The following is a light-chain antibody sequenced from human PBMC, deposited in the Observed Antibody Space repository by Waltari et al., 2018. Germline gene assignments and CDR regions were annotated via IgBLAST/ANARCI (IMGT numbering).Light chain of an antibody. CDR2: RAS. CDR1: QSITNW. V-gene: IGKV1-5*03. J-gene: IGKJ1*01. CDR3: QQYDNYWT. Sequence: DIQMTQSPSTLSASVGDRCTITCRASQSITNWLAWYQQKPGKAPKLLIYRASNLESGVPSRFSGSGSGTEFTLTISSLQPDDFATYYCQQYDNYWTFGQGTKVEIK.